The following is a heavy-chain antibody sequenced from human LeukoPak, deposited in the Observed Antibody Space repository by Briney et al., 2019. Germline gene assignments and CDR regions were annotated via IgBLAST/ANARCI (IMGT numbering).Heavy chain of an antibody. D-gene: IGHD3-10*01. CDR3: AKDSAFYYVDV. CDR1: GFTFNNYG. V-gene: IGHV3-30*02. Sequence: GGSLRLSCAASGFTFNNYGMHWVRQAPGKGLEWVAFIRYNGNNQYYADSVKGRFTISRDNSKNTLYLQMNSLKGDDTAVYYCAKDSAFYYVDVWGKGTTVTVSS. J-gene: IGHJ6*03. CDR2: IRYNGNNQ.